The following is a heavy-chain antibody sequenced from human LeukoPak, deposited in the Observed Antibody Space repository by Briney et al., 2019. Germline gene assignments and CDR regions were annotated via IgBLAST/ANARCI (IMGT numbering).Heavy chain of an antibody. J-gene: IGHJ4*02. CDR3: ARVASYCSSTSCYFDY. CDR2: IYYSGST. D-gene: IGHD2-2*01. V-gene: IGHV4-59*01. CDR1: GGSISSYY. Sequence: PETLSLTCTVSGGSISSYYWSWIRQPPGKGLEWIGYIYYSGSTNYNPSLKSRVTISVDTSKNQFSLKLSSVTAADTAVYYCARVASYCSSTSCYFDYWGQGTLVTVSS.